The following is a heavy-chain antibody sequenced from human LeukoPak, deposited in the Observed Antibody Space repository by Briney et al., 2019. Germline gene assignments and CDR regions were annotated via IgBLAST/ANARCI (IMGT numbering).Heavy chain of an antibody. Sequence: GGSLRLSCAASGFTFSDHYMDWGRPAPGKGVEWIGRSKSKTYNYITQYAAFVQGRLTISRDNSKNSLYLQINSLKTEDTAVYYCARDSSGQGDYWGQGTLVTVSS. CDR2: SKSKTYNYIT. D-gene: IGHD3-22*01. CDR3: ARDSSGQGDY. V-gene: IGHV3-72*01. CDR1: GFTFSDHY. J-gene: IGHJ4*02.